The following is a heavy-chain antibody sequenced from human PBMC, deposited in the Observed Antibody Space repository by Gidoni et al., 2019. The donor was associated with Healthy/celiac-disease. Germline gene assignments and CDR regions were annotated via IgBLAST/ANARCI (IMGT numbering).Heavy chain of an antibody. J-gene: IGHJ5*02. CDR3: ARQVGATTRTWFDP. Sequence: QPQLQASGPGLVTPSETLSLTCTVSACSISSSSYYCGWIRQPPGKGLEWIGSINYSGSTYYNPTLKRRVTISVDTSKNQFSLKRSSVTAAETAVYYCARQVGATTRTWFDPWGQGTLVTVSS. CDR1: ACSISSSSYY. D-gene: IGHD1-26*01. V-gene: IGHV4-39*01. CDR2: INYSGST.